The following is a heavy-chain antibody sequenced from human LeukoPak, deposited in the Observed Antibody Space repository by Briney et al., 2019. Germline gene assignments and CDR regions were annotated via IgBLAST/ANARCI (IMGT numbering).Heavy chain of an antibody. V-gene: IGHV3-33*01. J-gene: IGHJ4*02. D-gene: IGHD2-21*02. Sequence: PGGSLRLSCAASGFIFSSFGMQWVRQAPGKGLDWVAGIWYDGSNRNYADSVKGRFTISRDNSKNTLFLQMDSLRAEDTAVYYCGRVFCGGNCYSPTLPDYWGQGTLVTVSA. CDR1: GFIFSSFG. CDR2: IWYDGSNR. CDR3: GRVFCGGNCYSPTLPDY.